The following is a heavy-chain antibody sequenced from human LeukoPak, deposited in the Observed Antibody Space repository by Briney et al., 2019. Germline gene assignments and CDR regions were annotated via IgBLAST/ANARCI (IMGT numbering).Heavy chain of an antibody. J-gene: IGHJ4*02. CDR3: ARTTVTSGDY. D-gene: IGHD4-11*01. Sequence: GGSLRLSCEASGFTFSSYAMHWVRQAPGKGLEWVAVISYDGSNKYYADSVKGRFTISRDNSKNTLYLQMNSLRAEDTAVYHCARTTVTSGDYWGQGTLVTVSS. CDR2: ISYDGSNK. V-gene: IGHV3-30-3*01. CDR1: GFTFSSYA.